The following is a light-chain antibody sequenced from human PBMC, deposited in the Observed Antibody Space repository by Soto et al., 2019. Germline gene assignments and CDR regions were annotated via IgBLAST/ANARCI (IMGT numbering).Light chain of an antibody. CDR3: QSYDSSLSGL. CDR2: GNS. CDR1: SSNIGAGYD. V-gene: IGLV1-40*01. J-gene: IGLJ2*01. Sequence: QSVLTQPPSVSRAPGQRVTISCTGSSSNIGAGYDVHWYQQLPGTAPKLLIYGNSNRPSGVPDRFSGSKSGTSASLAITGLQAEDEADYYCQSYDSSLSGLFGGGTQLTVL.